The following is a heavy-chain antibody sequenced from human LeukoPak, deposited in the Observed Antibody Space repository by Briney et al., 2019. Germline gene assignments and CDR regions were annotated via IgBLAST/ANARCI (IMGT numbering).Heavy chain of an antibody. CDR1: GFTFSSYA. Sequence: GGSLRLSCAASGFTFSSYAMHWVRQAPGKGLEYVSGISGNGGSTYYANSVKGRFTISRDNSKNALYLQMGSLRAEDMSVYYCARDRTSGNGYNFDAFDIWGQGTMVTVSS. V-gene: IGHV3-64*01. CDR2: ISGNGGST. D-gene: IGHD5-24*01. CDR3: ARDRTSGNGYNFDAFDI. J-gene: IGHJ3*02.